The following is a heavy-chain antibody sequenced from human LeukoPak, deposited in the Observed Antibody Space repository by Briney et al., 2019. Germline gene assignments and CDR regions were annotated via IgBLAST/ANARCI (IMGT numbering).Heavy chain of an antibody. CDR1: GGSISSYY. J-gene: IGHJ4*02. Sequence: KPSETLSLTCTVSGGSISSYYWSWIRQPPGKGLEWIGYIYYTGSTNYNPSLKSRVTISVDTSKNQFSLKLTSVTAADTAVYYCARDRSGSYGTEFDYWGQGTLVTVSS. V-gene: IGHV4-59*01. CDR2: IYYTGST. CDR3: ARDRSGSYGTEFDY. D-gene: IGHD1-26*01.